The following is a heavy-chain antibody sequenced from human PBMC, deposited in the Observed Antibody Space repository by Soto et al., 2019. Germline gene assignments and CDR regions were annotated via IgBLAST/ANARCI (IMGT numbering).Heavy chain of an antibody. V-gene: IGHV1-2*02. Sequence: GASVKVSCKASGGTFSSYAISWVRQAPGQGLEWMGWINPNSGGTNYAQKFQGRVTMTRDTSISTAYMELSRLRSDDTAVYYCARDYRYCSGGSCPPGYWGQGTLVTVSS. CDR3: ARDYRYCSGGSCPPGY. D-gene: IGHD2-15*01. CDR1: GGTFSSYA. J-gene: IGHJ4*02. CDR2: INPNSGGT.